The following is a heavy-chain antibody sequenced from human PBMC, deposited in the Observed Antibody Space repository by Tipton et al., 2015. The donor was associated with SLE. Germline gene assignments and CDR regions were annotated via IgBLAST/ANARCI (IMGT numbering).Heavy chain of an antibody. D-gene: IGHD5-24*01. J-gene: IGHJ4*02. CDR1: GFTFSSYS. V-gene: IGHV3-48*01. CDR3: ARRDGCNSFDY. Sequence: SLRLSCAASGFTFSSYSMNWVRQAPGKGLEWVSYISSSSSTIYYADSVKGRFTISRDNAKNSLYLQMNSLRAEDTAVYYCARRDGCNSFDYWGQGTLVTVSS. CDR2: ISSSSSTI.